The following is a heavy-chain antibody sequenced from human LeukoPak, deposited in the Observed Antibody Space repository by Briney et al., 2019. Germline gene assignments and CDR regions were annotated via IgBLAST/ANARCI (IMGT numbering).Heavy chain of an antibody. Sequence: GGSLRLSCAASEFTFSSYAMSWVRQAPGKGLEWVSAISGSGGSTYYADSVKGRFTISRDNSKNTLYLQMNSLRAEDTAVYYCAKDRSSGGAPHDYWGQGTLVTVSS. V-gene: IGHV3-23*01. D-gene: IGHD1-26*01. CDR1: EFTFSSYA. CDR2: ISGSGGST. CDR3: AKDRSSGGAPHDY. J-gene: IGHJ4*02.